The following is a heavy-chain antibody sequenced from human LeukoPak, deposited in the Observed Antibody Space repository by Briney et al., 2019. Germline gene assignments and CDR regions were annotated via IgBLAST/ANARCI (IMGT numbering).Heavy chain of an antibody. V-gene: IGHV1-69*05. CDR1: GDTFSSYA. CDR2: IIPIFGTA. D-gene: IGHD1-26*01. Sequence: GASVKVSCKASGDTFSSYAISWVREAPGRGLEGMGGIIPIFGTANYAQKFQGRVTITTDESTSTAYMELSSLRSEDTAVYYCARERGSYDGIAFDIWGQGTMVTVSS. J-gene: IGHJ3*02. CDR3: ARERGSYDGIAFDI.